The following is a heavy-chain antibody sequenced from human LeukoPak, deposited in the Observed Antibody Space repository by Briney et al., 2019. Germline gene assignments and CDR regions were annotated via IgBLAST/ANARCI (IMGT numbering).Heavy chain of an antibody. V-gene: IGHV3-33*01. CDR2: IWYDGSNK. D-gene: IGHD1-26*01. CDR3: AREVGAVHFFDY. Sequence: GGSLRLSCAASGFTFSSYGMHWVRQAPGKGLEWVAVIWYDGSNKYYADSVKGRFTISRDNSKNMLYLQMNSLRAEDTAVYYCAREVGAVHFFDYWGQGTLVTVSP. J-gene: IGHJ4*02. CDR1: GFTFSSYG.